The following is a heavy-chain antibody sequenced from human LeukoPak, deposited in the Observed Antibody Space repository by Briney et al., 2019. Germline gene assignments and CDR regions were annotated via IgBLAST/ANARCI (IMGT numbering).Heavy chain of an antibody. V-gene: IGHV5-51*01. CDR3: ARHFGVIRYYYYYMDV. J-gene: IGHJ6*03. D-gene: IGHD3-3*01. CDR1: GYSFTNYW. Sequence: GESLKISCKVSGYSFTNYWIGWVRQMPGKGLEWMGSIYPDDSDTKYSPSFQGQVTISADKSINTAYLQWSSLKASDTAMYYCARHFGVIRYYYYYMDVWGKGTTVSVSS. CDR2: IYPDDSDT.